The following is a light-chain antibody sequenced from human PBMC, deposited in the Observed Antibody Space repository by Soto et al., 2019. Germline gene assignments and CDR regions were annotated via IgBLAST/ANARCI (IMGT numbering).Light chain of an antibody. Sequence: QSALTQPPSASGSPGQSVAISCTGTSSDVGGNNYVSWYQQHPGKAPKLMVYEVTKRPSGVPDRFSGSKSGNTASLTVSGLQAEDKADYYCSSYAGSNNVIFGGGTKVTVL. J-gene: IGLJ2*01. V-gene: IGLV2-8*01. CDR2: EVT. CDR3: SSYAGSNNVI. CDR1: SSDVGGNNY.